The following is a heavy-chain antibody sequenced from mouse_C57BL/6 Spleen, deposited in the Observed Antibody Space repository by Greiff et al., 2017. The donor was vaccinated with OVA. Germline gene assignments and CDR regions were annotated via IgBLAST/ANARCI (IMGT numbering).Heavy chain of an antibody. V-gene: IGHV1-76*01. CDR3: ARTPVVDWYFDV. D-gene: IGHD1-1*01. CDR2: IYPGSGNT. CDR1: GYTFTDYY. J-gene: IGHJ1*03. Sequence: VKLQQSGAELVRPGASVKLSCKASGYTFTDYYINWVKQRPGQGLEWIARIYPGSGNTYYNEKFKGKATLTAEKSSSTAYMQLSSLTSEDSAVYFCARTPVVDWYFDVWGTGTTVTVSS.